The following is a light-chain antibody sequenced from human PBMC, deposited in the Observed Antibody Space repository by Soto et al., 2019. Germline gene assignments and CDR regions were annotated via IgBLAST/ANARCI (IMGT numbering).Light chain of an antibody. V-gene: IGKV1-5*03. Sequence: DIQMTQFPPTLSASIGDRVTITCRASQTISSSLAWYQQKPGKAPKLLIYKASTLETGVPSRFSGSGSGTEFTLPISSLQPDDFATYYCQQYASYSPYTFGQGTRLEIK. CDR2: KAS. CDR3: QQYASYSPYT. J-gene: IGKJ2*01. CDR1: QTISSS.